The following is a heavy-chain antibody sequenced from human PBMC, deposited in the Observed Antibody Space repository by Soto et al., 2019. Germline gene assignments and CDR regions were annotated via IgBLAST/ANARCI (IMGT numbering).Heavy chain of an antibody. CDR2: IKQDGSEK. V-gene: IGHV3-7*03. CDR3: ARNRTF. Sequence: GGSLRLSCAASGFTFSSYAMHWVRQAPGKGLEWVANIKQDGSEKYYVDSVKGRFTISRDNAKNSLYLQMNSLRAEDTAVYYCARNRTFRGQGTPVTVSS. J-gene: IGHJ4*02. CDR1: GFTFSSYA.